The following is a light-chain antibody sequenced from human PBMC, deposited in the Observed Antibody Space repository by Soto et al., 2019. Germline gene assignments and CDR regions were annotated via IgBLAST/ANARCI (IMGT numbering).Light chain of an antibody. CDR2: GAS. CDR3: QEYGGSSYT. J-gene: IGKJ2*01. V-gene: IGKV3-20*01. CDR1: QSVSSSY. Sequence: EIVLTQSPGTLSLSPGERATLSCRASQSVSSSYLAWYQQKPGQAPRLLIYGASIRATGIPDRFSGSGSGTDFTLAISRLEPEDVAVYYCQEYGGSSYTFGQGTKLEIK.